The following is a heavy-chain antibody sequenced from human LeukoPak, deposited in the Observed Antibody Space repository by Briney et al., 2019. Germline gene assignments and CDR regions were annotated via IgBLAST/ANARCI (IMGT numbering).Heavy chain of an antibody. Sequence: GGSLRLSCAASVFTFSSYGMHWVRQAPGKGLEWVTAISSDGRNKYYADSVKGRFTVSRDNSKNTLYLQMNSLRAEDTAVYYCANDVAVAGTGYSVLGHWGQGTLVTVSS. V-gene: IGHV3-30*18. J-gene: IGHJ4*02. CDR2: ISSDGRNK. CDR1: VFTFSSYG. CDR3: ANDVAVAGTGYSVLGH. D-gene: IGHD6-19*01.